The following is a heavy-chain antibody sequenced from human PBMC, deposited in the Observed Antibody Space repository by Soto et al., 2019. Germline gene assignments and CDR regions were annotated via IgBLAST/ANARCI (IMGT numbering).Heavy chain of an antibody. CDR3: ARHPGTAYYYYGMDV. D-gene: IGHD1-1*01. J-gene: IGHJ6*02. V-gene: IGHV4-39*01. CDR2: IYYSGST. Sequence: SETLSLTCTVSGGSISSSSYYWGWIRQPPGKGLEWIGSIYYSGSTYYNPSLKSRVTISVDTSKNQFSLKLSSVTAADTAVYYCARHPGTAYYYYGMDVWGQGTTVTVSS. CDR1: GGSISSSSYY.